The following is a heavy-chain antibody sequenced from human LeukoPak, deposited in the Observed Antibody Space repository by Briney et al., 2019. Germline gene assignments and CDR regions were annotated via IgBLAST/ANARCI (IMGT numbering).Heavy chain of an antibody. V-gene: IGHV4-4*02. J-gene: IGHJ4*02. Sequence: PSGTLSLTCAVSGGSISSSNWWSWVRQPPGRGLEWIGEIYHSGSTDYNPSLKSRVTISVDTSKNQFSLKLSSVTAADTAVYYCASAFYDSSGYYYPFDYWGQGTLVTVSS. CDR2: IYHSGST. D-gene: IGHD3-22*01. CDR1: GGSISSSNW. CDR3: ASAFYDSSGYYYPFDY.